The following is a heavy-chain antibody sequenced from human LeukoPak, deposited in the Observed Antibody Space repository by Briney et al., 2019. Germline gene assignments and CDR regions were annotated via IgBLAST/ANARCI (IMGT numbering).Heavy chain of an antibody. V-gene: IGHV1-69*05. CDR3: ARALGYCSGGSCYGKDYYYYMDV. CDR1: GGTFSSYA. Sequence: ASVKVSCKASGGTFSSYAISWVRQAPGQGLEWMGRIIPIFGTANYAQKFQGRVTITTDESTSTAYMELSSLRSEDTAVYYCARALGYCSGGSCYGKDYYYYMDVWGEGTTVTVSS. CDR2: IIPIFGTA. D-gene: IGHD2-15*01. J-gene: IGHJ6*03.